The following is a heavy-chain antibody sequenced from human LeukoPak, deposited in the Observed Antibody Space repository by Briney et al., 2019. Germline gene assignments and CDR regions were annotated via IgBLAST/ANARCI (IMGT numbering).Heavy chain of an antibody. CDR3: ARARYYDYIWGSYREYYFDY. Sequence: SETLSLTCTVSGGSISSYYWSWIRQPPGKGLEWIGYIYYSGSTNYNPSLKSRVTISVDTSKNQFSLKLSSVTAADTAVYYCARARYYDYIWGSYREYYFDYWGQGALVTVSS. CDR1: GGSISSYY. J-gene: IGHJ4*02. D-gene: IGHD3-16*02. CDR2: IYYSGST. V-gene: IGHV4-59*01.